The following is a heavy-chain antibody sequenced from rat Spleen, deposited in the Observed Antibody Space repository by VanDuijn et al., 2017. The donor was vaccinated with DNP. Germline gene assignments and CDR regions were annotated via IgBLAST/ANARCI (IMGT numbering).Heavy chain of an antibody. CDR2: IRYDGSST. V-gene: IGHV5-22*01. CDR1: GFTFSNYY. CDR3: TRIHYYSSSGYVMDA. D-gene: IGHD1-2*01. J-gene: IGHJ4*01. Sequence: EVQLVESGGGLVQPGRSMKLSCAASGFTFSNYYMAWVRQAPTKGLAWVATIRYDGSSTYYPDSVKGRFTISRDNAKSTLYLQMNSLRSEDTATYYCTRIHYYSSSGYVMDAWGQGASVTVSS.